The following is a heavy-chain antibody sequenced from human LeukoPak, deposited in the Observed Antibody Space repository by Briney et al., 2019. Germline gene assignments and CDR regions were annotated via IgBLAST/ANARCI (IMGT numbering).Heavy chain of an antibody. CDR3: ARFVGAATTSHVDY. Sequence: PSETLSLTCAVSGYFISSGYYWGWIRQPPGKGLEWIGSIYHSGSTYYSPSLKSRVTISVDTSKNQFSLKLSSVTAADTAVYYCARFVGAATTSHVDYWGQGTLVTVSS. CDR2: IYHSGST. V-gene: IGHV4-38-2*01. CDR1: GYFISSGYY. J-gene: IGHJ4*02. D-gene: IGHD1-26*01.